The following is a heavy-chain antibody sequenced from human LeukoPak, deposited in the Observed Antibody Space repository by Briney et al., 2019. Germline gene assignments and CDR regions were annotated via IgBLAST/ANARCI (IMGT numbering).Heavy chain of an antibody. Sequence: PSETLSLTCAVYGGSFSGYYWSWIRQPPGKGLEWIGEINHSGSTNYNPSLKSRVTISVDTSKNQFSLKLSSVTAADTAVYYCARGLASSSWYSLTSYYYYYGMDVWGQGTTVTVSS. D-gene: IGHD6-13*01. J-gene: IGHJ6*02. CDR1: GGSFSGYY. CDR2: INHSGST. V-gene: IGHV4-34*01. CDR3: ARGLASSSWYSLTSYYYYYGMDV.